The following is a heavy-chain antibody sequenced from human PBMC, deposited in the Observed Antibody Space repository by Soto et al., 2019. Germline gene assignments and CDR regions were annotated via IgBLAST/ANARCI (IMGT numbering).Heavy chain of an antibody. CDR2: ITGGGGDT. D-gene: IGHD4-4*01. CDR3: ARAGVYSNYEFSRYYYYGMDV. Sequence: GGSLRLSCAASGFTFSSYAMSWVRQAPGKGLEWFSAITGGGGDTYYADSVKGRFTISRDSSKNTLYLQMNSLRAEDTAVYYCARAGVYSNYEFSRYYYYGMDVWGQGTTVTVSS. CDR1: GFTFSSYA. J-gene: IGHJ6*02. V-gene: IGHV3-23*01.